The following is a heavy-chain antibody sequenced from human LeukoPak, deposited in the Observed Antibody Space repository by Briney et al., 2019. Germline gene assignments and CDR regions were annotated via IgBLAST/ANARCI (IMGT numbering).Heavy chain of an antibody. D-gene: IGHD3-16*01. Sequence: SETLSLTCVVYGGSFSGYYWSWIRQPPGKGLEWIGEINYSGRTNYNPSLKSRVTISVDTSKNQFSLKLSSVTAADTAVYYCARGVASDKGEFDYWGQGTLVTVSS. J-gene: IGHJ4*02. CDR2: INYSGRT. CDR3: ARGVASDKGEFDY. CDR1: GGSFSGYY. V-gene: IGHV4-34*01.